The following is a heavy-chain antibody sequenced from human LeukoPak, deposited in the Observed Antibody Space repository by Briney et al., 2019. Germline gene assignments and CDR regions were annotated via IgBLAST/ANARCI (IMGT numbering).Heavy chain of an antibody. CDR1: GVSIRDNNFY. CDR3: ARMSFAFDLSFFDF. D-gene: IGHD3-3*01. CDR2: FYYSGGT. V-gene: IGHV4-39*01. J-gene: IGHJ4*01. Sequence: SETLSLTCSVSGVSIRDNNFYWAWIRQPPGKGLEWIGIFYYSGGTYYNPSLQSRVTISRDTSKNLFSLHLRSATVADTAIYFCARMSFAFDLSFFDFWGHGALVPVSS.